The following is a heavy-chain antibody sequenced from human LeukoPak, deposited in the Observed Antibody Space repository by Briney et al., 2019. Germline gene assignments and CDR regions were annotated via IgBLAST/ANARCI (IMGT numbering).Heavy chain of an antibody. D-gene: IGHD4-11*01. Sequence: SVKVSCKASGGTFSSYAISWVRQAPGQGLEWMGGIIPIFGTANYAQKFQGRATITADESTSTAYMELSSLRSEDTAVYYCARNHDYSNPVYYYYMDVWGKGTTVTVSS. J-gene: IGHJ6*03. V-gene: IGHV1-69*13. CDR1: GGTFSSYA. CDR2: IIPIFGTA. CDR3: ARNHDYSNPVYYYYMDV.